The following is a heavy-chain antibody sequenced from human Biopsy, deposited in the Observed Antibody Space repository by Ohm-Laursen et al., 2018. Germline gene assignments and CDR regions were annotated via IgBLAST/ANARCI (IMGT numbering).Heavy chain of an antibody. Sequence: SVKVSCKAFGDAFLGYYLHWVRQAPGQGLEWMGSIYPNSGDTDFAQKFQGRVSMTRDTSVSTAYLELSSLRSDDTAIYYCARDLLEWSLPSWGQGTLVTVSP. J-gene: IGHJ4*02. CDR3: ARDLLEWSLPS. CDR1: GDAFLGYY. CDR2: IYPNSGDT. D-gene: IGHD3-3*01. V-gene: IGHV1-2*02.